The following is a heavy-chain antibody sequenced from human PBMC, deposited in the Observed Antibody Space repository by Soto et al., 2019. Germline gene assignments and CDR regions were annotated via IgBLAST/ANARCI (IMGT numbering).Heavy chain of an antibody. CDR3: ARDGWGSGRHIGLDYYYLDV. Sequence: ASVKVSCKASGYTFTGYYMHWVRQAPGQGLEWMGIINPSGGSTSYAQKFQGRVTMTRDTSTSTVYMELSSLRSEDTAVYYCARDGWGSGRHIGLDYYYLDVWGKGTTVTVS. D-gene: IGHD3-16*01. CDR1: GYTFTGYY. J-gene: IGHJ6*03. CDR2: INPSGGST. V-gene: IGHV1-46*03.